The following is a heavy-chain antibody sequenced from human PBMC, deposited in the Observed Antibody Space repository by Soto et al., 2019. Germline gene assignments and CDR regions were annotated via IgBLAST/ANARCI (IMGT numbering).Heavy chain of an antibody. CDR2: VSGSGGST. D-gene: IGHD6-19*01. Sequence: EVQLLESGGDLVQPGGSLRLSCAASGFTFSNYAMTRVRQTPGKGLEWVSSVSGSGGSTYYADSVKGRFTISRDNSKNTQYLQMNSLRAEDTAVYYCAKASSAVAGRYYFDYWGQGTLVTVSS. V-gene: IGHV3-23*01. CDR3: AKASSAVAGRYYFDY. J-gene: IGHJ4*02. CDR1: GFTFSNYA.